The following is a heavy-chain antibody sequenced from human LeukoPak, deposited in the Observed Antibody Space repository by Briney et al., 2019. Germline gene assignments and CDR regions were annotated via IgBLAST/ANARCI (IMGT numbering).Heavy chain of an antibody. J-gene: IGHJ4*02. CDR2: LSGSGYST. CDR1: GFSITSYA. V-gene: IGHV3-23*01. D-gene: IGHD6-13*01. Sequence: GGSLRLSCAASGFSITSYAMSWVRQAPGKGLEWVSTLSGSGYSTYYADSVKGRFTISRDSSKNTLYLQMNSLRAEDTALYYCARNIAGAGGSLTYWGQGTLVTVSS. CDR3: ARNIAGAGGSLTY.